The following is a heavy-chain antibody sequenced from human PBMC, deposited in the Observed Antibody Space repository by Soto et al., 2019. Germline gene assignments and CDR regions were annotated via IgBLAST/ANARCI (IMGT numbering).Heavy chain of an antibody. CDR3: ATTGGAAFDI. Sequence: ETLSLTCTVPGVSISSYYWSWIRQPPGKGLEWIGYIYYSGSTNYNASLKSRVTMSVDTSQNQFSLKLSSVTAADTAVYYCATTGGAAFDIWGQGTMVTVSS. V-gene: IGHV4-59*01. CDR1: GVSISSYY. CDR2: IYYSGST. D-gene: IGHD3-10*01. J-gene: IGHJ3*02.